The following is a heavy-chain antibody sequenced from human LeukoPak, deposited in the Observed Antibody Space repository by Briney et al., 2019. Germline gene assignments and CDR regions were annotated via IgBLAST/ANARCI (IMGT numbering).Heavy chain of an antibody. V-gene: IGHV4-34*01. CDR3: ARKPYSSSWYTGGWFDP. CDR2: INHSGST. D-gene: IGHD6-13*01. J-gene: IGHJ5*02. CDR1: GGSFSGYY. Sequence: PSETLSLTCAVYGGSFSGYYWSWIRQPPGKGLEWIGEINHSGSTNYNPSLKSRVTISVDTSKNQFSLKLSSVTAADTAVYYCARKPYSSSWYTGGWFDPWGQGTLVTVSS.